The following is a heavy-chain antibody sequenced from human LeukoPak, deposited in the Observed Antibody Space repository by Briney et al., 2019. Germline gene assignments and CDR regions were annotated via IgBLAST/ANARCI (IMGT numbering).Heavy chain of an antibody. J-gene: IGHJ4*02. V-gene: IGHV1-69*04. CDR1: GGTFSSYT. Sequence: SVKVSCKASGGTFSSYTISWVRQAPGQGLEWMGRIIPILGIANYAQKFQSRVTITADKSTSTAYMELSSLRSEDTAVYYCARDDSSSYYYFDYWGQGTLVTVSS. CDR2: IIPILGIA. CDR3: ARDDSSSYYYFDY. D-gene: IGHD6-6*01.